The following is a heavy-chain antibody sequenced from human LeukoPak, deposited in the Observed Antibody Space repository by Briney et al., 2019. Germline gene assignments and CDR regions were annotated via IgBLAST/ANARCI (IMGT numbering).Heavy chain of an antibody. D-gene: IGHD3-3*01. Sequence: SETLSLTCTVSGGSISSYYWSWIRQPPGKGLEWIGYIYYSGSTNYNPSLKSRVTISVDTSKNQFSLKLSSVTAADTAVYYCARETRSTIFGVVMKAYFDYWGQGTLVTVSS. CDR3: ARETRSTIFGVVMKAYFDY. V-gene: IGHV4-59*01. J-gene: IGHJ4*02. CDR2: IYYSGST. CDR1: GGSISSYY.